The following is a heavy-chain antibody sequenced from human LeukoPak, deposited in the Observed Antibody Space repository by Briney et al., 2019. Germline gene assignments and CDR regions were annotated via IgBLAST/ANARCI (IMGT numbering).Heavy chain of an antibody. CDR1: GYTFTSYY. Sequence: ASVKVSCKASGYTFTSYYMHWVRQAPGQGLEWMGIINPSGGSTSYAQKFQGRVTMTRDMSTSTVYMELSSLRSEDTAVYYCARMGFLAPLDPWGQGTLVTVCS. D-gene: IGHD3-3*01. V-gene: IGHV1-46*01. CDR3: ARMGFLAPLDP. J-gene: IGHJ5*02. CDR2: INPSGGST.